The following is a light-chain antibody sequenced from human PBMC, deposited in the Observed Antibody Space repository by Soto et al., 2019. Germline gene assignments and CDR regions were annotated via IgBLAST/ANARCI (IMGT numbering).Light chain of an antibody. Sequence: DIQLTQSPSTLSASVGNRVTLTCRASQSISTWLAWYQQEPGKAPKLLIHKASSLQSGVPSRFSGSGSGTDFTLTISSLHPDDFATYYCQQYNSYSPTVGQGTKVDIK. CDR1: QSISTW. V-gene: IGKV1-5*03. J-gene: IGKJ1*01. CDR3: QQYNSYSPT. CDR2: KAS.